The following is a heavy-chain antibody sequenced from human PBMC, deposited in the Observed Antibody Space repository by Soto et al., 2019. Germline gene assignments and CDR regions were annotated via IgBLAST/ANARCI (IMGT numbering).Heavy chain of an antibody. CDR2: IFYSGST. Sequence: SETLSLTCTVSGGSISSGGYYWSWIRHHPGKGLEWIGYIFYSGSTFYNPSLKSRVTISEDTSKSQFSLKVNSMTAADTAVYYCARYRREAVAGYTLDNWGQGILVTVSS. V-gene: IGHV4-31*03. CDR3: ARYRREAVAGYTLDN. D-gene: IGHD6-13*01. CDR1: GGSISSGGYY. J-gene: IGHJ4*02.